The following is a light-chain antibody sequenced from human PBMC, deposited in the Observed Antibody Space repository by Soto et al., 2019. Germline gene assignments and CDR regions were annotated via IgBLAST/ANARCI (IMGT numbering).Light chain of an antibody. V-gene: IGKV1-6*01. CDR3: LQDSDYPYT. J-gene: IGKJ2*01. CDR2: GVS. Sequence: AIRMTQSPSSLSASVGDRVSITCRASQDVRNDLGWYQQKPGKAPKLLIYGVSTLENGVPSRFSGSGSATYFTLTLSSLQPEDSATYYCLQDSDYPYTFGQGTKLEI. CDR1: QDVRND.